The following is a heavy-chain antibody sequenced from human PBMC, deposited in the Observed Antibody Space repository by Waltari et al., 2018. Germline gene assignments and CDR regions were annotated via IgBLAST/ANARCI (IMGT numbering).Heavy chain of an antibody. D-gene: IGHD1-1*01. CDR1: GGSISSSSYY. Sequence: QLQLQESDPGLVKPSETLSLTCTVSGGSISSSSYYWGWIRQPPGKGLEWIGSIYYSGSTYYNPSLKSRVTISVDTSKNQFSLKLSSVTAADTAGYYCARDGNGAYYFDYWGQGTLVTVSS. CDR2: IYYSGST. V-gene: IGHV4-39*07. J-gene: IGHJ4*02. CDR3: ARDGNGAYYFDY.